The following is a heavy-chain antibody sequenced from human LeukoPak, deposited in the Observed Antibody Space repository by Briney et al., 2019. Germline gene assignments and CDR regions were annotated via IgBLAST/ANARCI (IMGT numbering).Heavy chain of an antibody. V-gene: IGHV4-39*01. D-gene: IGHD3-22*01. Sequence: SETLSLTCTVSGGSISSSSYYWGWIRQPPGKGLEWIGSIYYSGSTYYNPSLKSRVTISVDTFKNQFSLELSSVTAADTAVYYCARPNYYDSSGYFNWGQGTLVTVSS. J-gene: IGHJ4*02. CDR1: GGSISSSSYY. CDR3: ARPNYYDSSGYFN. CDR2: IYYSGST.